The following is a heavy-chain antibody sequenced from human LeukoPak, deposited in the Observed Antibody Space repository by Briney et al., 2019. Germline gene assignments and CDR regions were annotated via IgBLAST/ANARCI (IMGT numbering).Heavy chain of an antibody. J-gene: IGHJ4*02. V-gene: IGHV4-34*01. CDR1: GGSFSGYY. CDR3: ARGRGVLLWFGELLTSSAFDY. Sequence: SETLSLTCAVYGGSFSGYYWSWIRQPPGKGLEWIGEINHSGSTNYNPSLKSRVTISVDTSKNQFSLKLSSVTAADTAVYYCARGRGVLLWFGELLTSSAFDYWSQGTLVTVSS. CDR2: INHSGST. D-gene: IGHD3-10*01.